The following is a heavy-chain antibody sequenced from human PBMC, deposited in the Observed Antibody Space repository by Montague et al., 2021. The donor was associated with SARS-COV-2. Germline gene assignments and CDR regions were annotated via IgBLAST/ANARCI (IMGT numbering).Heavy chain of an antibody. D-gene: IGHD2-2*01. CDR1: GFSFSSFA. V-gene: IGHV3-23*01. CDR2: IRGSGDRT. Sequence: SLRLSCAASGFSFSSFAMSWVRQAPGKGLEWVSTIRGSGDRTYYADSVKGRFTISRDNFKNTLYLQMNSLRAEDTAVYYCARAPPISAVSSPRRNQFFFDSWGQGALVTVSS. CDR3: ARAPPISAVSSPRRNQFFFDS. J-gene: IGHJ4*02.